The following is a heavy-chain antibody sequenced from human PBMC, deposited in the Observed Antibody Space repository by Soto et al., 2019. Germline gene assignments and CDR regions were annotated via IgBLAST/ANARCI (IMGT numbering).Heavy chain of an antibody. V-gene: IGHV4-34*01. CDR2: INHRGRT. Sequence: SETLSLTCAVYGGSFSGYCWSWIRQPPGKGLEWIGEINHRGRTNYNPSLKSRVTISVDTSKSQFSLKLSSVTAADTAVYYCARGRKYYDFWSGYSHPRYYFNYWGQGTLVTVSS. D-gene: IGHD3-3*01. J-gene: IGHJ4*02. CDR3: ARGRKYYDFWSGYSHPRYYFNY. CDR1: GGSFSGYC.